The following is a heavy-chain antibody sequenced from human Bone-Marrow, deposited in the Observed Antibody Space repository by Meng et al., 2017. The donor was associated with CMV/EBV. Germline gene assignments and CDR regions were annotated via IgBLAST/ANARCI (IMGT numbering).Heavy chain of an antibody. CDR1: GFTFSSYA. CDR3: AKGIRKWDYYYYGMDV. J-gene: IGHJ6*02. Sequence: GESLKISCAASGFTFSSYAMSWVRQAPGKGLEWVSAISGSGGSTYYADSVKGRFTISRDNARNSVFLQMSSQTVEDTAVYYCAKGIRKWDYYYYGMDVWGQGTTVTVSS. D-gene: IGHD2-15*01. V-gene: IGHV3-23*01. CDR2: ISGSGGST.